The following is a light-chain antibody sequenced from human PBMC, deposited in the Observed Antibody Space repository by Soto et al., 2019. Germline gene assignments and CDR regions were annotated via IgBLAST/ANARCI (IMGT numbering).Light chain of an antibody. CDR2: DVS. J-gene: IGLJ1*01. Sequence: QSALTQPASVSGSPGQSITISCTGTSSDVGGYNYVSWYQQHPGKAPKLMIYDVSNRPSGVSNRFSGSKSGNTASLTISGLQAEDEAAYYCSSYTSSSPLCVFGTGTKLTVL. V-gene: IGLV2-14*01. CDR3: SSYTSSSPLCV. CDR1: SSDVGGYNY.